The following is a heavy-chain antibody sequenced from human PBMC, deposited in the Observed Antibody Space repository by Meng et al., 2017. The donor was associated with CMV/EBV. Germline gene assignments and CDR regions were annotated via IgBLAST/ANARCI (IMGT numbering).Heavy chain of an antibody. Sequence: SVKVSCKASGGTFSSYAISWVRQAPGQGLEWMGGIIPIFGTANYAQKFQGRVTITTDESTSTAYMELSSLRSEDTAVYYCARDQSVRDFWSGYYNAEFYYYGMDVWGQGTTVTVSS. CDR1: GGTFSSYA. J-gene: IGHJ6*02. D-gene: IGHD3-3*01. CDR2: IIPIFGTA. CDR3: ARDQSVRDFWSGYYNAEFYYYGMDV. V-gene: IGHV1-69*05.